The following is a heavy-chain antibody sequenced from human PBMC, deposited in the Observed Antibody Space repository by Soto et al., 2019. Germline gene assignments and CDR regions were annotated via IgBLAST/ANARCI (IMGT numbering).Heavy chain of an antibody. CDR1: GFSLTTSGVG. CDR2: IYWDDDK. Sequence: QITLNESGPTVVKPTETLTLTCTFSGFSLTTSGVGVGWVRQSPGKAPEWLAFIYWDDDKRYSTSLKSRLTITKVTSKNQVVLTMANVDPADTATYYCAPRVLRAVFGLVTTTAIYFDLWGQGTPVVVSS. D-gene: IGHD3-3*01. V-gene: IGHV2-5*02. CDR3: APRVLRAVFGLVTTTAIYFDL. J-gene: IGHJ4*02.